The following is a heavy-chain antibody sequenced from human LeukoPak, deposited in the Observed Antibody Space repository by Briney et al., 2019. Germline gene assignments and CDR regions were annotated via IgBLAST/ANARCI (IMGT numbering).Heavy chain of an antibody. J-gene: IGHJ4*02. CDR1: GFTFSSYA. CDR2: ISSNGGST. Sequence: PGGSLRLSCAASGFTFSSYAMHWVRQAPGKGLEYVSAISSNGGSTYYANSVKGRFTISRDNSKNTLYLQMGSLRAEDMAVYYCARDLSRWGQGTLVTVSS. V-gene: IGHV3-64*01. CDR3: ARDLSR.